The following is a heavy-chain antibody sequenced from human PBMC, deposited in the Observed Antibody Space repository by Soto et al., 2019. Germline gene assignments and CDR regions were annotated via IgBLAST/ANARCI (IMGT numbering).Heavy chain of an antibody. CDR2: IDPSDSYT. D-gene: IGHD6-13*01. Sequence: GESLKISCKGSGCSFTSYWISWVRQMPGKGLEWMGRIDPSDSYTNYSPSFQGHVTISADKSISTAYLQWSSLKAPDTAMYYCASCGKAGFTLYGMDVWGQGTTVTVSS. V-gene: IGHV5-10-1*01. CDR1: GCSFTSYW. J-gene: IGHJ6*02. CDR3: ASCGKAGFTLYGMDV.